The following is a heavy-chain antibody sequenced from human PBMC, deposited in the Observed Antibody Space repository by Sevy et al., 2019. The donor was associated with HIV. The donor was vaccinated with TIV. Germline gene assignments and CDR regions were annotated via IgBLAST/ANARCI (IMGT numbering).Heavy chain of an antibody. Sequence: GGSLRLSCAASGFTFSTYVMTWVRQAPGKGLEWVSTISGGSGDKYYADSVKGRFTISRDNSKNMLYLQMNSLRAEDAAVYYWAKRGAVGPMFFDYWGQGTPVTVSS. J-gene: IGHJ4*02. CDR1: GFTFSTYV. CDR3: AKRGAVGPMFFDY. CDR2: ISGGSGDK. V-gene: IGHV3-23*01. D-gene: IGHD1-26*01.